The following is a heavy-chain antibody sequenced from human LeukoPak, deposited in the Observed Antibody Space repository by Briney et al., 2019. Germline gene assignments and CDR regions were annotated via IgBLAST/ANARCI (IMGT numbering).Heavy chain of an antibody. J-gene: IGHJ6*03. CDR1: GYTFTGYY. D-gene: IGHD6-19*01. CDR2: INPNSGGT. V-gene: IGHV1-2*02. Sequence: ASVKVSCKASGYTFTGYYMHWVRQAPGQGLEWMGWINPNSGGTNYAQKLQGRVTMTTDTSTSTAYMELRSLRSDDTAVYYCARVYGYSSGWGYYYYMDVWGKGTTVTISS. CDR3: ARVYGYSSGWGYYYYMDV.